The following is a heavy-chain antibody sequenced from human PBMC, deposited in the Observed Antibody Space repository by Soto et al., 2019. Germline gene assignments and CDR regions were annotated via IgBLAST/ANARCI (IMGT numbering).Heavy chain of an antibody. CDR1: GFSFSSYT. CDR3: AKDGDYEYFDY. CDR2: INNNSGRK. D-gene: IGHD3-22*01. Sequence: GGSLRLSCAASGFSFSSYTMNWVRQAPGKGLEWVSSINNNSGRKYYADSVKGRFTISRVNSKNTLFLQMNSLKAEDTAVYFCAKDGDYEYFDYWGQGTQVTVSS. J-gene: IGHJ4*02. V-gene: IGHV3-23*01.